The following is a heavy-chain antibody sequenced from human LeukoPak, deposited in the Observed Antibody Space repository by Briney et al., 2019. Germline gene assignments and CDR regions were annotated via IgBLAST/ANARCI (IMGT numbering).Heavy chain of an antibody. Sequence: ASVTVSCKASGGTFSSYAISWVRQAPGQGLEWMGGIIPIFGTANYAQTFQGRVTITTDESTSTAYMELSSLRSEDTAVYYCARVVVATNYYYYYYMDVWGKGTTVTVSS. CDR2: IIPIFGTA. CDR3: ARVVVATNYYYYYYMDV. J-gene: IGHJ6*03. D-gene: IGHD5-12*01. CDR1: GGTFSSYA. V-gene: IGHV1-69*05.